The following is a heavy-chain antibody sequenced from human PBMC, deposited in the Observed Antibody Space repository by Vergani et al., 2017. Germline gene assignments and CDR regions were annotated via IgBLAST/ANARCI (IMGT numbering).Heavy chain of an antibody. J-gene: IGHJ3*02. Sequence: QLQLQESGPGLVKPSETLSLTCTVSGGSISSSSYYWGWIRQPAGKGLEWIGSIYCSGSTYYNPSLKSRVTVAVDTSKNQFTLKLSSVTAADTAVYYCASPPSSPAKGRAFDIWGQGTMVTVSS. CDR3: ASPPSSPAKGRAFDI. D-gene: IGHD6-6*01. CDR2: IYCSGST. V-gene: IGHV4-39*01. CDR1: GGSISSSSYY.